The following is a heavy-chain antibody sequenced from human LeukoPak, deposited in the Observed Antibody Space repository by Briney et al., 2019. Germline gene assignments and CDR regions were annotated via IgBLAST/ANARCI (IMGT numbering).Heavy chain of an antibody. CDR2: IIGSGGST. Sequence: GGSLRLSCAASGITFSSYAMSWVRQAPGKGLEWVSGIIGSGGSTYYADSVKGRFTISRDNSKNTLYLQVNSLRVEDTAVYYCAKRDSSGYYYFDYWGQGTLVTVSS. CDR3: AKRDSSGYYYFDY. J-gene: IGHJ4*02. CDR1: GITFSSYA. V-gene: IGHV3-23*01. D-gene: IGHD6-19*01.